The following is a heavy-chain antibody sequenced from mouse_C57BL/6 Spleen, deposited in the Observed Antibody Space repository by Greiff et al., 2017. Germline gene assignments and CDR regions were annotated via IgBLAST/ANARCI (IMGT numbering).Heavy chain of an antibody. D-gene: IGHD1-1*01. V-gene: IGHV1-52*01. Sequence: QVQLQQPGAELVRPGSSVKLSCKASGYTFTSYWMHWVKQRPIQGLEWIGNIDPSDSETHYNQKFKDKATLTVDKSSSTAYMQLSSLTSEDSAVYYCARGVITTVVATKYFDYWGQGTTLTVSS. CDR2: IDPSDSET. CDR1: GYTFTSYW. CDR3: ARGVITTVVATKYFDY. J-gene: IGHJ2*01.